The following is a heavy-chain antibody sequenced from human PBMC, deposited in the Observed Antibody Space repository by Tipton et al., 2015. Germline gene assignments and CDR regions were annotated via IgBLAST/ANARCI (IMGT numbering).Heavy chain of an antibody. CDR3: TIDLGTVTEVFSDY. Sequence: PGLGKPSQTLLLTWAIFGDTVSSNRAAWNWIRQSPSRGLEWLGRTYYRSQWYNDYAVSVQSRLTINPDTSKNQFSLQLDSVTPDDTAVYFCTIDLGTVTEVFSDYLGYASLVPVS. CDR1: GDTVSSNRAA. CDR2: TYYRSQWYN. V-gene: IGHV6-1*01. D-gene: IGHD4-11*01. J-gene: IGHJ4*01.